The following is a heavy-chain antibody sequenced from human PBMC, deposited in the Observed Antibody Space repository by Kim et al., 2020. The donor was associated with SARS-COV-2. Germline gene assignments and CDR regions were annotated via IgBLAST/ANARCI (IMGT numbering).Heavy chain of an antibody. CDR2: IYTSGST. CDR3: ARDGSSSYYYYYGMDV. CDR1: GGSISSYY. Sequence: SETLSLTCTVSGGSISSYYWSWIRQPAGKGLEWIGRIYTSGSTNYNPSLKSRVTMSVDTSKNQFSLKLSSVTAADTAVYYCARDGSSSYYYYYGMDVWGQGTTVTVSS. D-gene: IGHD6-6*01. J-gene: IGHJ6*02. V-gene: IGHV4-4*07.